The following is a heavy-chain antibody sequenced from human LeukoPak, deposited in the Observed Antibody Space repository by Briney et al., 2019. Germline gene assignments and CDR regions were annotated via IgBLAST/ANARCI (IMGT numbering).Heavy chain of an antibody. J-gene: IGHJ6*03. Sequence: SGESLRLSCAASGLTLSRYAVNWARQAPGRGLEWVSYISPSGDSTVYAESVKGRFTISRDNSKNMLYLHMDSLRAEDTAIYYCVKKVYYYMDVWGKGTTVTVSS. CDR2: ISPSGDST. V-gene: IGHV3-23*01. CDR3: VKKVYYYMDV. CDR1: GLTLSRYA.